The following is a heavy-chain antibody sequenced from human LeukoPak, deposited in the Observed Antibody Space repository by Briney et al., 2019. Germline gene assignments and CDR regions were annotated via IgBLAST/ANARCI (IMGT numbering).Heavy chain of an antibody. CDR1: GFTLSSYW. V-gene: IGHV3-7*01. J-gene: IGHJ4*02. Sequence: GGSLRLSCAASGFTLSSYWMSWVRQAPGKGLEWVANIKQDGSEKYYVDSVKGRFTISRDNAKNSLYLQMNSLRAEDTAVYYCARGVGSGWYYYFDYWGQGTLVTVSS. D-gene: IGHD6-19*01. CDR2: IKQDGSEK. CDR3: ARGVGSGWYYYFDY.